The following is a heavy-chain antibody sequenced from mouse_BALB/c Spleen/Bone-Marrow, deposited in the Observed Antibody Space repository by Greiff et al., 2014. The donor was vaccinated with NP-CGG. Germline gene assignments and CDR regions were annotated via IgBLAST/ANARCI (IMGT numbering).Heavy chain of an antibody. J-gene: IGHJ4*01. CDR2: IWSCGNT. D-gene: IGHD1-1*01. V-gene: IGHV2-2*01. CDR3: ARKLRFYAMDY. CDR1: GFSLTTYG. Sequence: VQLQQSGPGLVQPSQSLSITCTVSGFSLTTYGVHWVRQSPGKGLEWLGAIWSCGNTDYNAAFISRLSISKDNSKSQVFFEMDSLQAYDTAIYYCARKLRFYAMDYWVQGTSVTVSS.